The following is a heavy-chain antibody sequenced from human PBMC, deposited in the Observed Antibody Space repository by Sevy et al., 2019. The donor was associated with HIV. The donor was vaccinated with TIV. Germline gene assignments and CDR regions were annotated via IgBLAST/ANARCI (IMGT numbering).Heavy chain of an antibody. Sequence: GSLRLSCAASGFTVNSNYMTWVRQAPGKGLEGVSVIHSDDTTYHADSVKDRFTISRDNFKNTRYLHMGSLGAEDTAVYYCARGKRGYGYALNYWGQGTLVTVSS. CDR2: IHSDDTT. V-gene: IGHV3-66*01. CDR1: GFTVNSNY. CDR3: ARGKRGYGYALNY. D-gene: IGHD5-18*01. J-gene: IGHJ4*02.